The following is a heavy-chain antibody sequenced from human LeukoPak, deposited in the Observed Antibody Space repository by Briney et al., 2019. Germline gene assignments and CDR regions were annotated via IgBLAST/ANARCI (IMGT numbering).Heavy chain of an antibody. CDR3: ARADYNWNYVGLEAASGWFDP. Sequence: SETLSLTCTVSGGSISSGGYYWRWIRQHPGKGLEWIGYIYYSGSTYYNPSLKSRVTISVDTSKNQFSLKLSSVTAADTAVYYCARADYNWNYVGLEAASGWFDPWGQGTLVTVSS. J-gene: IGHJ5*02. CDR2: IYYSGST. V-gene: IGHV4-31*03. D-gene: IGHD1-7*01. CDR1: GGSISSGGYY.